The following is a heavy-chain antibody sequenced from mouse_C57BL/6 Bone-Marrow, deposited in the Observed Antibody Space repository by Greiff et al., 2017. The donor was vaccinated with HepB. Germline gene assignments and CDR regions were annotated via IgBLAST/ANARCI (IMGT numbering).Heavy chain of an antibody. V-gene: IGHV5-12*01. J-gene: IGHJ3*01. CDR2: ISNGGGST. CDR3: ARRYYGSSKASWFAY. CDR1: GFTFSDYY. Sequence: EVKLVESGGGLVQPGGSLKLSCAASGFTFSDYYMYWVRQTPEKRLEWVAYISNGGGSTYYPDTVKGRFTISRDNAKNTLYLQMSRLKTEDTAMYYCARRYYGSSKASWFAYWGQGTLVTVSA. D-gene: IGHD1-1*01.